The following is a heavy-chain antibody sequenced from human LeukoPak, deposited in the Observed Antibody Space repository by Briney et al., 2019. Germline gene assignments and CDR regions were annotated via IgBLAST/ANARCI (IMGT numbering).Heavy chain of an antibody. J-gene: IGHJ6*03. CDR2: IYTSGST. CDR3: ARVDYYYMDV. Sequence: KPSETLSLTCTVSGGSISSYYWSWIRQPPGKGLEWIGYIYTSGSTNYNPSLKSRVTISVDTSKNQFSLKLSSETAADTAVYYCARVDYYYMDVWGKGTTVTVSS. V-gene: IGHV4-4*08. CDR1: GGSISSYY.